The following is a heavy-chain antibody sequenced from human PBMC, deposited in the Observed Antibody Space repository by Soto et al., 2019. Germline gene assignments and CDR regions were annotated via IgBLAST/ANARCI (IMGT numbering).Heavy chain of an antibody. D-gene: IGHD3-16*01. V-gene: IGHV1-18*01. Sequence: ASVKVSCKASGYTFTSYGISWVRQAPGQGLEWMGWISAYNGNTNYAQKLQGRVTMTTDTSTSTAYMELRSLRSDDTAVYYCARDGGLPHYYYYMDVWGKGTAVTVSS. CDR1: GYTFTSYG. CDR3: ARDGGLPHYYYYMDV. CDR2: ISAYNGNT. J-gene: IGHJ6*03.